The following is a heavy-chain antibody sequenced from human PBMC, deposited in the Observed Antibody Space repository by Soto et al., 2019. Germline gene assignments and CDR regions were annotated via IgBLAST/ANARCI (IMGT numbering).Heavy chain of an antibody. V-gene: IGHV3-23*01. D-gene: IGHD2-21*02. CDR2: ISGSGGRT. CDR3: AKDRHIVVVTATEYFQH. J-gene: IGHJ1*01. CDR1: GFTFSSYA. Sequence: GGSLRLSCAASGFTFSSYAMSWVRQAPGKGLEWVSAISGSGGRTYYADSVKGRFTISRDNSKNTLYLQMNSLRAEDTAVYYCAKDRHIVVVTATEYFQHWGQGTLVTVSS.